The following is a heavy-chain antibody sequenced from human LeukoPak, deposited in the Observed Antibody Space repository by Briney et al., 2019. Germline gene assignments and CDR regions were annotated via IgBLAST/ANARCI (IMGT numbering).Heavy chain of an antibody. J-gene: IGHJ4*02. V-gene: IGHV3-48*03. CDR3: ARDSRGRGFLFDY. D-gene: IGHD3-16*01. CDR1: GFTFSSYE. Sequence: GGSLRLSCAASGFTFSSYEMNWVRQAPGKGLEWVSYISSSGSTIYYADSVKGRFTIPRDNAQNSLYLQMNSLRAEDTAVYYCARDSRGRGFLFDYWGQGTLVTVSS. CDR2: ISSSGSTI.